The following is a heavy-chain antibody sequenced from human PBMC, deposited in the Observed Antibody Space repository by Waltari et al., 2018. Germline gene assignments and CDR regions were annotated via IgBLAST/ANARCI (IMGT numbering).Heavy chain of an antibody. J-gene: IGHJ6*02. CDR1: GFTFSSYA. V-gene: IGHV3-23*01. CDR3: AKEPHSGYDWGYYYGMDV. D-gene: IGHD5-12*01. CDR2: ISGSGGST. Sequence: EVQLLESGGGLVQPGGSLRLSCAASGFTFSSYAMSWVRQAPGKGLEWVSAISGSGGSTYYADSVKGRFTISRDNSKNTLYLQMNSLRAEDTAVYYCAKEPHSGYDWGYYYGMDVWGQGTTVTVSS.